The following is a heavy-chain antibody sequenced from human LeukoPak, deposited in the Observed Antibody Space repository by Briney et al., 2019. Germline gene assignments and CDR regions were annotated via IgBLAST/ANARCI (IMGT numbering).Heavy chain of an antibody. J-gene: IGHJ4*02. CDR2: IKQDGSEK. CDR1: GFTFSTFW. V-gene: IGHV3-7*01. D-gene: IGHD2-15*01. Sequence: GGSLRLSCAASGFTFSTFWMSWVRRAPGKGLEWVANIKQDGSEKNYVDSVKGRFTISRDSARNSVYLQMNSVTAEDTAVYYCARGGGTRTHWGRGVLVTVSS. CDR3: ARGGGTRTH.